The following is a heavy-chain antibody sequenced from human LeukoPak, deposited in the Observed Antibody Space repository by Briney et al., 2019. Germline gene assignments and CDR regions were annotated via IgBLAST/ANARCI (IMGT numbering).Heavy chain of an antibody. J-gene: IGHJ4*02. V-gene: IGHV3-21*01. CDR1: GFTFSSYS. D-gene: IGHD4-17*01. CDR2: ISSSNSYI. Sequence: GGSLRLSCAASGFTFSSYSMNWVRQAPGKGLEWVSFISSSNSYIYYADSVKGRFTISRDNAKNSLYLQMNSLRAEDTAVYYCARDNDYGDYFDYWGQGTLVTVSS. CDR3: ARDNDYGDYFDY.